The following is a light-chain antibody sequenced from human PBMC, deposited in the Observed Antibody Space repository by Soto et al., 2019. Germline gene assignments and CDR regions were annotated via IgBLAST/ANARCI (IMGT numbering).Light chain of an antibody. V-gene: IGKV3D-20*02. Sequence: EIVLTQSPGTLSLSPGERATLSCRASQSFSSSYLAWYQQKPGQAPRLLIYGASNRATGSPDRFSGSGSGTDFTLTISSLEPEDFAVYYCQQRRSWPPTITFGQGTRLDIK. CDR1: QSFSSSY. J-gene: IGKJ5*01. CDR2: GAS. CDR3: QQRRSWPPTIT.